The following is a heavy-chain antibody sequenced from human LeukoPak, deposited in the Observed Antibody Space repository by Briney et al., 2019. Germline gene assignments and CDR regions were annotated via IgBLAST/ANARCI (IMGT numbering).Heavy chain of an antibody. CDR3: TKDSQGSYDGFWYGTYGMDV. D-gene: IGHD3-16*01. V-gene: IGHV3-23*05. J-gene: IGHJ6*02. CDR1: GFSFNTFA. CDR2: ISDYP. Sequence: GGSLRLSCVASGFSFNTFALTWVRQAPGKGLEWVSTISDYPHYADSVRGRFTISRDNSRKTVFLQMNSLTPEDAATYYCTKDSQGSYDGFWYGTYGMDVWGQGATVTVSS.